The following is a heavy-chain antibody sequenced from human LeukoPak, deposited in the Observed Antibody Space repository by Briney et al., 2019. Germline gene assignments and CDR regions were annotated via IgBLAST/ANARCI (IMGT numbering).Heavy chain of an antibody. V-gene: IGHV4-59*01. CDR1: GGSISSYY. D-gene: IGHD6-6*01. Sequence: PSEALSLTCTVSGGSISSYYWSWLRQPPGKGLEWIGYIYYSGSTNYNPSLKSRVTISVDTSKNQFSLKLSSVTAADTAVFYCARAGLEDAFDIWGQGTMVTVSS. J-gene: IGHJ3*02. CDR3: ARAGLEDAFDI. CDR2: IYYSGST.